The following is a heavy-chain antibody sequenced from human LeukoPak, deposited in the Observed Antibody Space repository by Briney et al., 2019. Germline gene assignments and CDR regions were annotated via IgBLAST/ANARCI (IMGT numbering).Heavy chain of an antibody. D-gene: IGHD1-26*01. CDR3: ARALNPIVGTYYFDY. V-gene: IGHV4-4*07. CDR1: GGSISSYY. CDR2: IYSSGST. Sequence: PSETLSPTCTVSGGSISSYYWTWIRQPAGKGLEWIGRIYSSGSTNYNPSLKSRVTMSIDTSKNQFSLKLSSVTAADTAVYYCARALNPIVGTYYFDYWGQGTLVTVSS. J-gene: IGHJ4*02.